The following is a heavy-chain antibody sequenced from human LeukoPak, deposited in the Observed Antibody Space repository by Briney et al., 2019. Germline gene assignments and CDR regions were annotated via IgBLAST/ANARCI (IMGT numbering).Heavy chain of an antibody. CDR3: ASGAYDYVWGSYRYTYDY. Sequence: GSLRLSCAASGFTFSSYSMNWVRQPPGKGLEWIGSIYYSGSTYYNPSLKSRVTISVDTSKNQFSLKLSSVTAADTAVYYCASGAYDYVWGSYRYTYDYWGQGTLVTVSS. D-gene: IGHD3-16*02. CDR2: IYYSGST. J-gene: IGHJ4*02. CDR1: GFTFSSYSMN. V-gene: IGHV4-39*01.